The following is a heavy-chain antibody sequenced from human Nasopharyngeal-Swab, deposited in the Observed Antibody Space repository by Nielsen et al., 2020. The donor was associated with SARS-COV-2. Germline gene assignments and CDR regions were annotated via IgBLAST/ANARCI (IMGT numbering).Heavy chain of an antibody. CDR3: AGDQWLAFHNWFDP. CDR1: GFTFSSYG. D-gene: IGHD6-19*01. V-gene: IGHV3-33*01. CDR2: IWYDGSNK. Sequence: GGSLRLSCAASGFTFSSYGMHWVRQAPGKGLEWVAVIWYDGSNKYYADSVKGRFTISRDNSKNTLYLQMNSLRAEDTAVYYCAGDQWLAFHNWFDPWGQGTLVTVSS. J-gene: IGHJ5*02.